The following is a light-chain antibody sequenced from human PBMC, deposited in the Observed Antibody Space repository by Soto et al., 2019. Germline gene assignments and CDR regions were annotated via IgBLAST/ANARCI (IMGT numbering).Light chain of an antibody. V-gene: IGLV1-40*01. CDR3: QTYDSSLSGYV. CDR1: SSNIGARYD. Sequence: QAVVTQPPSVSGAPGQRVTISCTGSSSNIGARYDVHWYQQLPGTVPKLLIYANSNRPSGVPDRFSGSKSGTSASLAITGLQAEDEADYFCQTYDSSLSGYVFGTGTKLTVL. J-gene: IGLJ1*01. CDR2: ANS.